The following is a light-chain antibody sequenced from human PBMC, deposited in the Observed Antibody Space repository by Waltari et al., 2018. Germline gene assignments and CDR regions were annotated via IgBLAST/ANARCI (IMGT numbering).Light chain of an antibody. CDR2: EGS. CDR1: SSDVGSYNL. Sequence: QSALTQPASVSASPGQSITISCTGTSSDVGSYNLVPWYQQHPGKAPKLMIYEGSKRPSGVSNRFSGSKSGNTASLTISGLQAEDEADYYCCSYGGSSTLYYVFGTGTQVAVL. V-gene: IGLV2-23*03. CDR3: CSYGGSSTLYYV. J-gene: IGLJ1*01.